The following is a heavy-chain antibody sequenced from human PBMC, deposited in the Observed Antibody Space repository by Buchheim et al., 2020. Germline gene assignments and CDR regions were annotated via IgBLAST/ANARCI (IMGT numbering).Heavy chain of an antibody. D-gene: IGHD1-7*01. CDR3: ARDGHGTTPLDL. J-gene: IGHJ4*02. CDR2: ISSSSTTI. CDR1: GFTFSSYS. V-gene: IGHV3-48*04. Sequence: EVQLVESGGGLVQPGGSLRLSCAASGFTFSSYSMNWVRQAPGKGLEWVSYISSSSTTIYQADSVKGRFTIFRDNAENTVYLQMDSLRVEDTAVYYCARDGHGTTPLDLWGQGTL.